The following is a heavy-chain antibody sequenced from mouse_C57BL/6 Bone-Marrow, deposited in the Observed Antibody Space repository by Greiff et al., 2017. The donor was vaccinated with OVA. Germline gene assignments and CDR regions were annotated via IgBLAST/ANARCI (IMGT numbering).Heavy chain of an antibody. D-gene: IGHD1-1*01. J-gene: IGHJ4*01. CDR2: IDPEDGET. CDR3: ARATTVMDY. V-gene: IGHV14-2*01. CDR1: GFNIKDYY. Sequence: VQLQQSGAELVKPGASVKLSCTASGFNIKDYYMHWVKQRTEQGLEWIGRIDPEDGETKYAAKFQGKATITADTSSNTAYLQLSSLASEDTAVYYCARATTVMDYWGQGTSVTVSS.